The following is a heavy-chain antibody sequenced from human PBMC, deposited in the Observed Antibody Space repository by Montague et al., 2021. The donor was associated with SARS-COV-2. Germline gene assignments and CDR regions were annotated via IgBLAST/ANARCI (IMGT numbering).Heavy chain of an antibody. Sequence: TLSLTCTVSGGSISSGGHYWSWIRQPAGKGLEWIGRIDTSGNTKYISSPKSRVTISVDTSKNQFSLKLSSVTAADTAVYYCARRIDYYGIDVWGQGTTVTVSS. D-gene: IGHD1-26*01. CDR2: IDTSGNT. J-gene: IGHJ6*02. CDR3: ARRIDYYGIDV. CDR1: GGSISSGGHY. V-gene: IGHV4-61*02.